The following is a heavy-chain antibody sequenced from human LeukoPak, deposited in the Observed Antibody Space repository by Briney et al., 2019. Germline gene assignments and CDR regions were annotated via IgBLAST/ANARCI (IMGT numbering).Heavy chain of an antibody. CDR1: GSTFTTYG. CDR3: ARVSPYYYDSSGYYFARWFDP. J-gene: IGHJ5*02. V-gene: IGHV1-18*01. Sequence: ASVKVSCKASGSTFTTYGISWVRQAPGQGLEWMGWISAYNGNTNYAQKLQGRVTRTTDTSTSTAYMELRSLRSDDTAVYYCARVSPYYYDSSGYYFARWFDPWGQGTLVTVSS. D-gene: IGHD3-22*01. CDR2: ISAYNGNT.